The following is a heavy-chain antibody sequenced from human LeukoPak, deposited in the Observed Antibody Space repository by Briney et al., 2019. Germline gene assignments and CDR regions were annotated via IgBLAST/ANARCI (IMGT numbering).Heavy chain of an antibody. CDR3: AHTGYYLYYFDY. Sequence: SGPTLVNPTQTLTLTCTFSGFSLSTSAVGVGWIRQPPGKALEWLALIYWNDDKRYRPSLKSRLTITKDTSKNQVVLTMTNVDPLDTATYYCAHTGYYLYYFDYWGQGTLVTVSS. CDR2: IYWNDDK. CDR1: GFSLSTSAVG. D-gene: IGHD3-22*01. J-gene: IGHJ4*02. V-gene: IGHV2-5*01.